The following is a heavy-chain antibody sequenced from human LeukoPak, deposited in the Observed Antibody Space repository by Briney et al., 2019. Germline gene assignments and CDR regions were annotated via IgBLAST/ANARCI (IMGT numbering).Heavy chain of an antibody. Sequence: SETLSLTCAVYGGSFSGYYWSWIRQPPGKGLEWIGEINHSGSTNYNPSLKSRVTMSVDTSKNQFSLKLSSVTAADTAVYYCAREESPPDNVPTDYWGQGTLVTVSS. D-gene: IGHD1-14*01. CDR2: INHSGST. V-gene: IGHV4-34*01. CDR1: GGSFSGYY. CDR3: AREESPPDNVPTDY. J-gene: IGHJ4*02.